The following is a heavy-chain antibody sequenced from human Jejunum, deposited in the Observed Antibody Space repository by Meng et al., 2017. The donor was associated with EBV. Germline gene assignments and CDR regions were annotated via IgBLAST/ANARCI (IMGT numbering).Heavy chain of an antibody. CDR1: GGSISTDNW. Sequence: QVQLQEAGPGLVKPSRTLALTWAVSGGSISTDNWWSWVRQPPGKGLEYIGEIHHSGSTKYNPSLKSRVTISVDKSNNHFSLKLSSVTAADTAVYYCARDRGVEDYWGQGTLVTVSS. V-gene: IGHV4-4*02. J-gene: IGHJ4*02. D-gene: IGHD5-24*01. CDR3: ARDRGVEDY. CDR2: IHHSGST.